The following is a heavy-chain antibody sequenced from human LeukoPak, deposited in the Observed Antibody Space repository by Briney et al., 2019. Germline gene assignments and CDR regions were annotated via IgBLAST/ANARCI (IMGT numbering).Heavy chain of an antibody. D-gene: IGHD5-12*01. Sequence: GGSLRLSCAASGFTFSSYAMSWVRQAPGKGLEWVSAISGSGGSTYYADSVKGRFTISRDNSKHTLYLQMNSLRAEDTAVYYCAKLQSGYSGYDPSGYWGQGTLVTVSS. V-gene: IGHV3-23*01. CDR3: AKLQSGYSGYDPSGY. CDR1: GFTFSSYA. CDR2: ISGSGGST. J-gene: IGHJ4*02.